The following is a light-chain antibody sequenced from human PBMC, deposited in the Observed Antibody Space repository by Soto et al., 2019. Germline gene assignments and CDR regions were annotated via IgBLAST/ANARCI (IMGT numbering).Light chain of an antibody. V-gene: IGKV3-11*01. CDR2: DAS. J-gene: IGKJ3*01. CDR1: QSIGLA. Sequence: EIVLTQSPATLSLSPGERATLSCRASQSIGLAIAWYQHKPGQAPRLLIFDASNRATGIPARFSGSGSGTGFTLTISSLEPEDFAVYYCHQRSNWLFGPGTKVDIK. CDR3: HQRSNWL.